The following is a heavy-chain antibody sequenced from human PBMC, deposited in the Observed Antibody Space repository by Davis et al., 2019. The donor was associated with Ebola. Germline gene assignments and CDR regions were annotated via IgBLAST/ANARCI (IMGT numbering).Heavy chain of an antibody. CDR3: ARKSMFFDY. CDR1: GFTFSNYW. V-gene: IGHV3-7*03. CDR2: IKQDGSEK. Sequence: GESLKISCAASGFTFSNYWMSWVRQAPGKGLEWVANIKQDGSEKYYVDSVKGRSTISRDNAKNSLYLQMNSLRAEDTAVYYCARKSMFFDYWGQGTRVTVSS. D-gene: IGHD3-10*02. J-gene: IGHJ4*02.